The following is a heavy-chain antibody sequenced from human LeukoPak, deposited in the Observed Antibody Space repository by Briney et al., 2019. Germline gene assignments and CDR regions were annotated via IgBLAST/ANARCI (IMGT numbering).Heavy chain of an antibody. CDR3: ARHEAVAGLDY. Sequence: PSETLSLTCTVFGDSINSYYWSWIRQSPGKGLEWMGYIDYSGNTNYKPSLKSRVTISLDTSNNQVSLKLSSVTAADTAVYYCARHEAVAGLDYWGQGTLVTVSS. CDR1: GDSINSYY. CDR2: IDYSGNT. J-gene: IGHJ4*02. V-gene: IGHV4-59*08. D-gene: IGHD6-13*01.